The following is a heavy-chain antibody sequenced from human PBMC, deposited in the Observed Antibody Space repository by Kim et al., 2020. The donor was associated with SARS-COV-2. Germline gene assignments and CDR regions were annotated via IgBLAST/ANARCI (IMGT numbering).Heavy chain of an antibody. CDR2: IYYSGST. Sequence: SETLSLTCTVSGGSISSYYWSWIRQPPGKGLEWIGYIYYSGSTNYNPSLKSRVTISVDTSKNQFSLKLSSVTAADTAVYYCARGADNDFWSGYYTSYWYFDLWGRGTLVTVSS. CDR3: ARGADNDFWSGYYTSYWYFDL. V-gene: IGHV4-59*01. D-gene: IGHD3-3*01. J-gene: IGHJ2*01. CDR1: GGSISSYY.